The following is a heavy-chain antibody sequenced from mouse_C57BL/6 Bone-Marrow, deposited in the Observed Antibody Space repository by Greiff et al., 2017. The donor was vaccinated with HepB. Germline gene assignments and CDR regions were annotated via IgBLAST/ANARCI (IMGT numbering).Heavy chain of an antibody. V-gene: IGHV5-4*01. Sequence: EVQGVESGGGLVKPGGSLKLSCAASGFTFSSYAMSWVRQTPEKRLEWVATISDGGSYTYYPDNVKGRFTISRDNAKNNLYLQMSHLKSEDTAMYYCARDYAPRGFAYWGQGTLVTVSA. CDR2: ISDGGSYT. J-gene: IGHJ3*01. CDR3: ARDYAPRGFAY. D-gene: IGHD6-5*01. CDR1: GFTFSSYA.